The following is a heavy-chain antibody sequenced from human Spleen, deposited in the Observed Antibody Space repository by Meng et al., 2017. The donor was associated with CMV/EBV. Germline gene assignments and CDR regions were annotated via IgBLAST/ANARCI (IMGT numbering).Heavy chain of an antibody. CDR1: GFTFDDYG. V-gene: IGHV3-20*04. CDR2: INWNGGST. CDR3: ARGPRGGYYYYYGMDV. J-gene: IGHJ6*02. Sequence: GESLKISCAVSGFTFDDYGMSWVRQAPGKGLEWVSGINWNGGSTGYADSVKGRFTISRDNAKNSLYLQMNSLRAEGTALYYCARGPRGGYYYYYGMDVWGQGTTVTVSS. D-gene: IGHD3-10*01.